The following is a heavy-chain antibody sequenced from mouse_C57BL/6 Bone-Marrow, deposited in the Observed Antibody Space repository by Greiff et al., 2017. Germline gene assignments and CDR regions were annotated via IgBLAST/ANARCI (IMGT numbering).Heavy chain of an antibody. Sequence: VKLQESGAELARPGASVKLSCKASGYTFTSYGISWVKQRPGQGLEWIGEIYPISGNTYYNEKCKGKGTLTADKSSSTAYMELRSLTSEDSAVYFCARGTTVVATGEAWFAYWGQGTLVTVSA. CDR2: IYPISGNT. CDR3: ARGTTVVATGEAWFAY. D-gene: IGHD1-1*01. CDR1: GYTFTSYG. J-gene: IGHJ3*01. V-gene: IGHV1-81*01.